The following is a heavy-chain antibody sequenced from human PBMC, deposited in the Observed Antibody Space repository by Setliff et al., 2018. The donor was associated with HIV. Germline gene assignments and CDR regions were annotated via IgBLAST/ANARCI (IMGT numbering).Heavy chain of an antibody. D-gene: IGHD1-1*01. CDR2: IHQSGTP. CDR3: VRGLPDNSGYSYLDL. V-gene: IGHV4-31*03. Sequence: SETLSLTCTVAGGSVSSNGHYWSWIRQPSEKGLEYIGCIHQSGTPYYNPSLRGRAFIYLDTSKRQLSLNVNSVTAADTALYYCVRGLPDNSGYSYLDLWGPGTLVTVSS. CDR1: GGSVSSNGHY. J-gene: IGHJ2*01.